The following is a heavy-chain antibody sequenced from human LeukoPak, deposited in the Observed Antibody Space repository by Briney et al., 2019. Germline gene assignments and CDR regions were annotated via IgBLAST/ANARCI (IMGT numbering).Heavy chain of an antibody. CDR3: ARDPYPRSMIVVVPRPYYYYYGMDV. CDR1: GFTFSSHA. Sequence: QPGRSLRLSCAASGFTFSSHAMHWVRQAPGKGLEWVAVISYDGSNKYYADSVKGRFTISRDNSKNTLYLQMNSLRAEDTAVYYCARDPYPRSMIVVVPRPYYYYYGMDVWGQGTTVTVSS. CDR2: ISYDGSNK. J-gene: IGHJ6*02. D-gene: IGHD3-22*01. V-gene: IGHV3-30-3*01.